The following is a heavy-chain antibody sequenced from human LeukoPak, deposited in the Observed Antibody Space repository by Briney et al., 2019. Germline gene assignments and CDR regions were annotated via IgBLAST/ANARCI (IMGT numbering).Heavy chain of an antibody. CDR3: ARGPGYDFWSGYYVDY. CDR2: ISYDGSNK. J-gene: IGHJ4*02. Sequence: GGSLRLSCAASGFTFSSYAMHWVRQAPGKGLEWVAVISYDGSNKYYAGSVKGRFTISRDNSKNTLYLQMNSLRAEDTAVYYCARGPGYDFWSGYYVDYWGQGTLVTVS. CDR1: GFTFSSYA. V-gene: IGHV3-30*01. D-gene: IGHD3-3*01.